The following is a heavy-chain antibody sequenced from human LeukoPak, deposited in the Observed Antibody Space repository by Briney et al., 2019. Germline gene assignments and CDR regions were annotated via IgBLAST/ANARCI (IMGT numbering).Heavy chain of an antibody. CDR2: IYPGDSDT. Sequence: GESLKISCKGSGSSFTSYWIGWVRQMPGKGLEWMGIIYPGDSDTRYSPSFQGQVTISADKSISTAYLQWSSLKASDTAMYYCARHGIVVVPAATNQHTPASRGYYYYYMDVWGKGTTVTVSS. J-gene: IGHJ6*03. D-gene: IGHD2-2*01. CDR3: ARHGIVVVPAATNQHTPASRGYYYYYMDV. V-gene: IGHV5-51*01. CDR1: GSSFTSYW.